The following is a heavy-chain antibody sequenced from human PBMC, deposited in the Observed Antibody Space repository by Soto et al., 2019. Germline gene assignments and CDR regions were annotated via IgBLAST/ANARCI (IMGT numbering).Heavy chain of an antibody. Sequence: ASVKVSCKASGYSFTDYHIHWVRQAPGQGLEWLGRINPKSGGTSTAQKLQGWVTMTTDTSISTASMELTRLTSDDTAIYYCARGDSTDCSNGVCSFFYNRDMDVWGQGTTVTVSS. CDR1: GYSFTDYH. CDR2: INPKSGGT. CDR3: ARGDSTDCSNGVCSFFYNRDMDV. V-gene: IGHV1-2*04. D-gene: IGHD2-8*01. J-gene: IGHJ6*02.